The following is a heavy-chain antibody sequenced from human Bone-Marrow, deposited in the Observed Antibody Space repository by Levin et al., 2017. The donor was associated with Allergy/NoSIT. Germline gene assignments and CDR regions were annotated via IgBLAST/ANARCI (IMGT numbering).Heavy chain of an antibody. CDR3: ARSMGTGTNECLDY. J-gene: IGHJ4*02. D-gene: IGHD1-7*01. CDR2: IYTSGST. Sequence: SQTLSLTCTVSGGSISSSYWSWIRPPAGKGLEWIGRIYTSGSTNYNPSLKSRVTMSVDTSKNQFSLKLSSVTAADTAVYYCARSMGTGTNECLDYWGQGTLVTVSS. CDR1: GGSISSSY. V-gene: IGHV4-4*07.